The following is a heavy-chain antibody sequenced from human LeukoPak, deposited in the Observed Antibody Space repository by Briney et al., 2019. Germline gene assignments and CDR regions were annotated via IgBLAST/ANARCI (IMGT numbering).Heavy chain of an antibody. J-gene: IGHJ6*02. CDR2: IIPIFGTA. CDR3: AIVVPAAMSYYYYGMDV. CDR1: GGTFSSYA. D-gene: IGHD2-2*01. V-gene: IGHV1-69*01. Sequence: SVKVSCKASGGTFSSYAISWVRQAPGQGLEWMGGIIPIFGTANYARKFQGRVTITADESTSTAYMELSSLRSEDTAVYYCAIVVPAAMSYYYYGMDVWGQGTTVTVSS.